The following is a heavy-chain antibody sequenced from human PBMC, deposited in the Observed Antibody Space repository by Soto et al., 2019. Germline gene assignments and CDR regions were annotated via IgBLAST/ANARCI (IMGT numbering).Heavy chain of an antibody. CDR1: GFTFSSYS. J-gene: IGHJ6*02. CDR2: ISSSSSYI. V-gene: IGHV3-21*01. Sequence: PGGSLRLSCAASGFTFSSYSMNWVRQAPGKGLEWVSSISSSSSYIYYADSVKGRFTISRDNAKNSLYLQMNSLRAEDTAVYYCARAFVDYMYYYYGMDVWGQGTTVTVSS. CDR3: ARAFVDYMYYYYGMDV. D-gene: IGHD4-4*01.